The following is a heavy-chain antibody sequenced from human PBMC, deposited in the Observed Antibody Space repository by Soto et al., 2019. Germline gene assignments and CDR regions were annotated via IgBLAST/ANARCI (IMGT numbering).Heavy chain of an antibody. CDR2: IHSDGSST. CDR1: GFTFSSYW. J-gene: IGHJ3*01. Sequence: LSLSCAASGFTFSSYWMHWVRQAPGQGLVWVSRIHSDGSSTTYADSVKGRFTISRDNAKNTLYLQMNSLRAEDTAVYYCARGDRGAFDLWGQGTMVTVSS. V-gene: IGHV3-74*01. CDR3: ARGDRGAFDL. D-gene: IGHD2-21*02.